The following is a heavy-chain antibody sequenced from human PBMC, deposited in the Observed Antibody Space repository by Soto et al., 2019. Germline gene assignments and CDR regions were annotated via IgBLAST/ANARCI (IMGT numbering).Heavy chain of an antibody. J-gene: IGHJ4*02. CDR3: ARATSSSWYATSFDY. Sequence: QVQLVESGGGVVQPGRSLRLSCAASGFSFSSYGMHWVRQAPGKGLEWVAVIWYDGSKKYYADSVKGRFTISRDNSKNTLYLQMNSLRAEDTAVYYCARATSSSWYATSFDYWGQGTLVTVSS. CDR1: GFSFSSYG. D-gene: IGHD6-13*01. CDR2: IWYDGSKK. V-gene: IGHV3-33*01.